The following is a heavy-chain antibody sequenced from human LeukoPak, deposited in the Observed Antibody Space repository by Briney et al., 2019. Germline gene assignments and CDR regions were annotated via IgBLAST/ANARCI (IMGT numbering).Heavy chain of an antibody. CDR3: ARAQQWLYFDY. CDR1: GFTVSSNY. J-gene: IGHJ4*02. Sequence: GGSLRLSCAASGFTVSSNYMGWVRQAPGKGLEWVSVIYSGGSTYYADSVKGRFTISRDNSKNTLYLQMNSLRAEDTAVYYCARAQQWLYFDYWGQGTLVTVSS. CDR2: IYSGGST. D-gene: IGHD3-22*01. V-gene: IGHV3-53*01.